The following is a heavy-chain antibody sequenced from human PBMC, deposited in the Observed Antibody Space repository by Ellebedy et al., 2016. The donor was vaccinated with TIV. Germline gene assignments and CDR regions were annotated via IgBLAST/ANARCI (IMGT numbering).Heavy chain of an antibody. CDR1: GFTVSSNF. CDR3: ARHPRGQDYGHNGGEYYFDY. CDR2: MFAGGST. V-gene: IGHV3-53*01. Sequence: GESLKIPXAASGFTVSSNFMSWVRQAPGKGLEWVSVMFAGGSTFYTHSVKGRFTISRDTSKNTLYLQMNSLGAEDTAVYYCARHPRGQDYGHNGGEYYFDYWGQGTLVTVSS. D-gene: IGHD4-17*01. J-gene: IGHJ4*02.